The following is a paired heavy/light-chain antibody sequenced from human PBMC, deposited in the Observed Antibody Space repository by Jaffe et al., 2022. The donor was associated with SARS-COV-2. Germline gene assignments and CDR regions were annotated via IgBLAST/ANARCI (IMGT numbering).Heavy chain of an antibody. CDR3: ARLDSSNTTWFDP. J-gene: IGHJ5*02. V-gene: IGHV5-10-1*03. Sequence: ELQLVQSGAEVKTPGESLRISCKGSGYSFTSYWITWVRQMPGKGLEWMGTIDPSDSYTSYSPSFQGHEGHVTISADKSITTAYLQWSSLKASDTAMYYCARLDSSNTTWFDPWGQGTLVTVSS. CDR2: IDPSDSYT. CDR1: GYSFTSYW. D-gene: IGHD1-26*01.
Light chain of an antibody. CDR3: QAWDSSTVV. Sequence: SYELTQPPSVSVSPGQTASITCSGDKLGQKYVCWYQQRPGQSPVLVIYQDTKRPSGIPERFSGSNSGNTATLTISGTQALDEANYYCQAWDSSTVVFGGGTKLTVL. CDR1: KLGQKY. J-gene: IGLJ2*01. V-gene: IGLV3-1*01. CDR2: QDT.